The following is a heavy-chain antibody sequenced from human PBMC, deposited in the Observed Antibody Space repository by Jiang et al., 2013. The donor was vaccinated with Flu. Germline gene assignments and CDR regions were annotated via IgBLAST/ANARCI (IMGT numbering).Heavy chain of an antibody. CDR3: ATSFTMIVVMDAFDI. D-gene: IGHD3-22*01. V-gene: IGHV1-24*01. J-gene: IGHJ3*02. CDR2: FDPEDGET. Sequence: GFDPEDGETIYAQKFQGRVTMTEDTSTDTAYMELSSLRSEDTAVYYCATSFTMIVVMDAFDIWGQGTMVTVSS.